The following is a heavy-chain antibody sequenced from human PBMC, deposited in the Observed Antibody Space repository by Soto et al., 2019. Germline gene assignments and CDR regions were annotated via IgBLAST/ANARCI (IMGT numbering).Heavy chain of an antibody. CDR2: IRSSGGST. D-gene: IGHD2-2*01. J-gene: IGHJ4*02. V-gene: IGHV3-23*01. CDR3: AKDVSVVPAATFDY. CDR1: GFTFYNYA. Sequence: PGGSLRLSCAASGFTFYNYAMNWVRQAPGKGLEWVSGIRSSGGSTYYADSVKGRFTIFRDNSKNTVYLQMNSLRAEDSAVYYCAKDVSVVPAATFDYWGQGTLVTVSS.